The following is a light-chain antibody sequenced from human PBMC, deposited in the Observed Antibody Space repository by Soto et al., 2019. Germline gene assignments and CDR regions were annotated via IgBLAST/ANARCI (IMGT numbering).Light chain of an antibody. V-gene: IGLV2-14*01. J-gene: IGLJ1*01. Sequence: QSVLTQPASVSGSPGQSITISCTGTSSDVGAYNYVSWYQQHPGKAPKLMIYEVSNRPSGVSNSFSGSKSGNTASLTISGLQAEDEAAYYCTSYASSSTLVFGTGTTVTVL. CDR1: SSDVGAYNY. CDR3: TSYASSSTLV. CDR2: EVS.